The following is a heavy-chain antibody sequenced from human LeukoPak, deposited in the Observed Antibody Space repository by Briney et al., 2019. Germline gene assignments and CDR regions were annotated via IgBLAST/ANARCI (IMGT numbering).Heavy chain of an antibody. CDR2: IYYSGST. Sequence: SETLSLTCTVSGGSISSYYWSWIRQPPGKGLEWIGYIYYSGSTNYNPSLKSRVTISVDTSKNQFSLKLSSVTAADAAVYYCARERGYAFDIWGQGTMVTVSS. CDR3: ARERGYAFDI. CDR1: GGSISSYY. J-gene: IGHJ3*02. V-gene: IGHV4-59*12.